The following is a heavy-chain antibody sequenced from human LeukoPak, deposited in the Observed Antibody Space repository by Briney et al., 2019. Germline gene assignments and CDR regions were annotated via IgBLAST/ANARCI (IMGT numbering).Heavy chain of an antibody. Sequence: PGGSLRLSCAASGFTFIYYGMHWVRQAPGKGLDWVAFIRSDGTEIYYTDSVKGRFTISRDNSNNRIYLQMNSLRPEDSAMYYCARDLLGFQFDRWGQGTLVTVSS. V-gene: IGHV3-30*02. J-gene: IGHJ4*02. CDR2: IRSDGTEI. D-gene: IGHD3-9*01. CDR1: GFTFIYYG. CDR3: ARDLLGFQFDR.